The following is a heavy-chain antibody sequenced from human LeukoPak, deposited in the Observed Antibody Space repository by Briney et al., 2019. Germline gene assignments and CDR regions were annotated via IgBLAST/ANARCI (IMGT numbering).Heavy chain of an antibody. D-gene: IGHD2-15*01. CDR2: ISSSSSTI. CDR1: GFTFSSYS. V-gene: IGHV3-48*01. CDR3: ARAGYCSGGSCSDYYYYMDV. Sequence: GGSLRLSCAASGFTFSSYSMNWVRQAPGKGLEWFSYISSSSSTIYYADSVKGRFTISRDNAQNSLYLQMNSLRAEDTAVYYCARAGYCSGGSCSDYYYYMDVWGKGTTVTVSS. J-gene: IGHJ6*03.